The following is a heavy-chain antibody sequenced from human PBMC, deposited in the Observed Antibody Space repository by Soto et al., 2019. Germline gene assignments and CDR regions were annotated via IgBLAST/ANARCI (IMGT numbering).Heavy chain of an antibody. CDR2: IYYNGNT. Sequence: TLCLTCTRADVSITIGADYLTWVSPRPGKGLEWIGYIYYNGNTYFSPSLKCRLTISIDTSKNQFSLKLSSVTAADTAMYYCARARLRAVYAFDFWGQGTMVTVS. D-gene: IGHD4-17*01. CDR3: ARARLRAVYAFDF. J-gene: IGHJ3*01. V-gene: IGHV4-31*03. CDR1: DVSITIGADY.